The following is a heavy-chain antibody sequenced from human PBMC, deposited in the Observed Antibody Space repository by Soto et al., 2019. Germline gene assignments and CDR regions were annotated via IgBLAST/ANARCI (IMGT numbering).Heavy chain of an antibody. J-gene: IGHJ4*02. V-gene: IGHV1-46*01. CDR1: GYTFTTYH. CDR3: ARRALGSIDY. Sequence: QVQLVQSGAEVKKPGASVRVSYKASGYTFTTYHMHWVRQAPGQGLEWMAIINPTDGGTTYAQKFQGRVTMTRDTSTSTVYMELNSLRSEDTAVYYCARRALGSIDYWGQGTLVTVSS. CDR2: INPTDGGT.